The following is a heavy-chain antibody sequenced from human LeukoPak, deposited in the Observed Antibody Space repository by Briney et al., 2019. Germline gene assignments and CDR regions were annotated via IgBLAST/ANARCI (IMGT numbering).Heavy chain of an antibody. D-gene: IGHD3-10*01. CDR3: GRNLGSGSDH. Sequence: SETLSLTCSVSGASVSSDYWNWIRQSPGRGLEWIGYTHYRGDINYNPSPKSRLTMSVDASSNQVSLKLSSVTAADAAVYYCGRNLGSGSDHWGQGTLVTVSS. V-gene: IGHV4-59*02. J-gene: IGHJ4*02. CDR2: THYRGDI. CDR1: GASVSSDY.